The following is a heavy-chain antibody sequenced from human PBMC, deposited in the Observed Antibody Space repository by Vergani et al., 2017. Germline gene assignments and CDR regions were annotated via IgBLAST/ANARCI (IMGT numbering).Heavy chain of an antibody. V-gene: IGHV3-21*01. CDR1: GFTFSSYS. Sequence: VQLVESGGGVVQPGRSLRLSCAASGFTFSSYSMNWVRQAPGKGLEWVSSISSSSSYIYYADSVKGRFTISRDNAKNSMYLQMNSLRAEDTAVYYCARVHSGSYWGYNWFDPWGQGTLVTVSS. CDR2: ISSSSSYI. J-gene: IGHJ5*02. CDR3: ARVHSGSYWGYNWFDP. D-gene: IGHD1-26*01.